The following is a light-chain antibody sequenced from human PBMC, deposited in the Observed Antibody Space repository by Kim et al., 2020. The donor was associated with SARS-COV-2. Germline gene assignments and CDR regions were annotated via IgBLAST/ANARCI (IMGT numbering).Light chain of an antibody. Sequence: ASVGDRVTITCRGSQDIRTWLVWYQQKPGQDAQVLIYNASNLQSGIPSRFSGSGSGTDFTLIISSLQPEDFGTYYCQQTSSFSGAFGQGTKVDIK. V-gene: IGKV1-12*01. CDR1: QDIRTW. CDR2: NAS. CDR3: QQTSSFSGA. J-gene: IGKJ1*01.